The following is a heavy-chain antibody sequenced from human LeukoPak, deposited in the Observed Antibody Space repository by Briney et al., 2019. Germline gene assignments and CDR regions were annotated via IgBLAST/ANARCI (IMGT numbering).Heavy chain of an antibody. J-gene: IGHJ5*02. D-gene: IGHD2-2*01. Sequence: PSETLSLTCSVSGGSISSYYWSWIRQPPGKGLEWIGYIYYSGSTYYNPSLKSRVTISVDTSKNQFSLKLSSVTAADTAVYYCARERPPGYCSSTSCYWNWFDPWGQGTLVTVSS. CDR1: GGSISSYY. CDR3: ARERPPGYCSSTSCYWNWFDP. V-gene: IGHV4-30-4*01. CDR2: IYYSGST.